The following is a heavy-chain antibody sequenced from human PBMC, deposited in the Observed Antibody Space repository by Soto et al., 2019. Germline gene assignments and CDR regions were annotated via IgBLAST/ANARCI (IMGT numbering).Heavy chain of an antibody. J-gene: IGHJ3*02. V-gene: IGHV3-9*01. CDR2: ISWNSGSI. Sequence: GGSLRLSCAASGFTFDDYAMHWVRQAPGKGLEWVPGISWNSGSIGYADSVKGRFTISRDNAKNSLYLQMNSLRAEDTALYYCAKTGYSSSWYGEGAFDIWGQGTMVTVSS. D-gene: IGHD6-13*01. CDR3: AKTGYSSSWYGEGAFDI. CDR1: GFTFDDYA.